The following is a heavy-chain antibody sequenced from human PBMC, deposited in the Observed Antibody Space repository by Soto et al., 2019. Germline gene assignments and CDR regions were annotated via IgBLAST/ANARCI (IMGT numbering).Heavy chain of an antibody. CDR1: GFTFSSYA. Sequence: GESLRLSCAASGFTFSSYAMSWVRQAPGKGLEWVSGISGSGDSTYYADSVKGRFTISRDNSKNTLYLQMNSLRAEDTAVYYCAKDRCGGSCYYYMDVWGKGTTVTVSS. D-gene: IGHD2-15*01. CDR2: ISGSGDST. V-gene: IGHV3-23*01. J-gene: IGHJ6*03. CDR3: AKDRCGGSCYYYMDV.